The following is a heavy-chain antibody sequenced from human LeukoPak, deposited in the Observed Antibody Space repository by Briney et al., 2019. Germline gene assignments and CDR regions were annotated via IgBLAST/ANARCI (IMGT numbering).Heavy chain of an antibody. D-gene: IGHD6-13*01. CDR1: GFTFSSYS. V-gene: IGHV3-21*01. CDR2: ISSSSSYI. CDR3: ARDGDIAAAGRHAFDI. Sequence: GGSLRLSCAASGFTFSSYSMNWVRQAPGKGLEWVSSISSSSSYIYYADSVKGRFTISRDNAKNSLYLQMNSLRAEDTAVYYCARDGDIAAAGRHAFDIWGQGTMVTVSS. J-gene: IGHJ3*02.